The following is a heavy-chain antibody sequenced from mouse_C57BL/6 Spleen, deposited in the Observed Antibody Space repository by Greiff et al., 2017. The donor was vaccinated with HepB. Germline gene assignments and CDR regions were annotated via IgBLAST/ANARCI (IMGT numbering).Heavy chain of an antibody. CDR1: GFTFSSYA. CDR2: ISSGGDYI. J-gene: IGHJ2*01. D-gene: IGHD2-4*01. V-gene: IGHV5-9-1*02. CDR3: TRDQYDYDGDYFDC. Sequence: EVKLVESGEGLVKPGGSLKLSCAASGFTFSSYAMSWVRQTPGKRLEWVAYISSGGDYIYYADTVKGRFTISRDNARNTLYLQMSSLKAEYTAMYYCTRDQYDYDGDYFDCWGRGTTLTVSS.